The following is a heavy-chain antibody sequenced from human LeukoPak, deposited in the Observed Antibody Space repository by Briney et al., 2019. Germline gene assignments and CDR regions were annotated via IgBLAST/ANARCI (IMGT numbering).Heavy chain of an antibody. V-gene: IGHV1-18*01. CDR3: ARGGAFPPRKLFGVVIISPGDY. CDR1: GYTFTSYG. D-gene: IGHD3-3*01. J-gene: IGHJ4*02. CDR2: ISAYNGNT. Sequence: ASVKVSCKASGYTFTSYGISWVRQAPGQGLEWMGWISAYNGNTNYAQKLQGRVTMTTDTSTSTAYMELRSLRSDDTAVYYCARGGAFPPRKLFGVVIISPGDYWGQGTLVTVSS.